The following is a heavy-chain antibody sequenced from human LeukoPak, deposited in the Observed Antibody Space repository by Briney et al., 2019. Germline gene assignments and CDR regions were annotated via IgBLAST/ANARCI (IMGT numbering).Heavy chain of an antibody. Sequence: GGSLRLSCAASGFTFSSYHMHSVRQATGKGLEWVSAIGTAGDPYYPGSVKGRFTISRENAKNSLYLQMNSLRAGDTAVYYWAREGAAAGVWYFDLWGRGTLVTVSS. J-gene: IGHJ2*01. V-gene: IGHV3-13*05. CDR2: IGTAGDP. D-gene: IGHD6-13*01. CDR1: GFTFSSYH. CDR3: AREGAAAGVWYFDL.